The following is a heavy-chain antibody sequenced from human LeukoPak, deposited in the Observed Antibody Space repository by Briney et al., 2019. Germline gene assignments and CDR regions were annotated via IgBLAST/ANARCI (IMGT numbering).Heavy chain of an antibody. V-gene: IGHV1-46*01. Sequence: ASVKVSCKTSGYTFTSYYMHWVRQAPGQGLEWMGIINPSGGSTSYAQKFQGRVTMTRDMSTSTVYMELSSLRSEDTAVYYCARGVGAAAARGYFDLWGRGTLVTVSS. CDR1: GYTFTSYY. D-gene: IGHD6-13*01. CDR2: INPSGGST. J-gene: IGHJ2*01. CDR3: ARGVGAAAARGYFDL.